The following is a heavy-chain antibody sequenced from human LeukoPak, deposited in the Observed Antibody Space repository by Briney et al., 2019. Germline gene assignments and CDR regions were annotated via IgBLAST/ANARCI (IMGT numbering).Heavy chain of an antibody. CDR3: ARRIAAAGTFWFDP. D-gene: IGHD6-13*01. Sequence: PGGSLRLSCVVSGFSSSSHWMHWVRQAPGKGPVWVSRISPDGTVKGYADSVKGRFTISRDNAKNTLYLQMNNVRAEDTAVYYCARRIAAAGTFWFDPWGQGTLVTVSS. V-gene: IGHV3-74*01. J-gene: IGHJ5*02. CDR2: ISPDGTVK. CDR1: GFSSSSHW.